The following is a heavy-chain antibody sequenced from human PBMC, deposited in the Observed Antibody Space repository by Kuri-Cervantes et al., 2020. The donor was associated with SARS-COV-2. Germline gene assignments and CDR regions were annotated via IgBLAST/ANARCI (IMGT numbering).Heavy chain of an antibody. Sequence: GESLKISCAASGFTFSSYWMGWVRQAPGKGLEWVANIKQDGSEKYYVDPVKGRFTISRDNAKNSLYLQMNSLRAEDTAVYYCARDLGSFFDYWGQGTLVTVSS. V-gene: IGHV3-7*03. CDR3: ARDLGSFFDY. CDR2: IKQDGSEK. J-gene: IGHJ4*02. CDR1: GFTFSSYW. D-gene: IGHD3-16*01.